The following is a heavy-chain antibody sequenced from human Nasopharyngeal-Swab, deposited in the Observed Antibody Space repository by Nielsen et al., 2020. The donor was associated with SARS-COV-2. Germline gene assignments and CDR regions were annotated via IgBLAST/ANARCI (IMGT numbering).Heavy chain of an antibody. CDR2: IGDKDHNYAT. CDR1: GFIFSASA. Sequence: GGSLRLTCAASGFIFSASAIHWVRQAPGKELEWVGRIGDKDHNYATTYGASGQGRFTISRDDSKNTAFLQMDSLKTEDTALYYCTTDFYFDYWGQGTLVTVSS. V-gene: IGHV3-73*01. J-gene: IGHJ4*02. CDR3: TTDFYFDY.